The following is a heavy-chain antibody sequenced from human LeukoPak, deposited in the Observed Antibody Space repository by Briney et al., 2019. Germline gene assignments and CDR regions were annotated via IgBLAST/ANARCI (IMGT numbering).Heavy chain of an antibody. V-gene: IGHV4-39*07. Sequence: SETLSLTCAISGGSISGTPYYWGWIRQPPGMGLEWIGSIYYSGSTYYNPSLKSRVTISVDTSKNQFSLKLSSVTAADTAVYYCARDVSAAGAFDYWGQGTLVTVSS. CDR3: ARDVSAAGAFDY. J-gene: IGHJ4*02. CDR1: GGSISGTPYY. CDR2: IYYSGST. D-gene: IGHD6-13*01.